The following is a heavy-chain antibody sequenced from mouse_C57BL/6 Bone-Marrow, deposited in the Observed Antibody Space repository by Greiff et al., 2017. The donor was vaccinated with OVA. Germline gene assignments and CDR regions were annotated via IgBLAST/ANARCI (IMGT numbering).Heavy chain of an antibody. CDR1: GYTFTSYW. CDR2: IHPNSGST. J-gene: IGHJ4*01. Sequence: QVQLQQPGAELVKPGASVKLSCKASGYTFTSYWMHWVKQRPGQGLEWIGMIHPNSGSTNYNEKFKSKATLTVDKSSSTAYMQLSSLTSEDSAVYYCGRYYYGSSYDYYAMDDWGQGTSVTVSS. D-gene: IGHD1-1*01. V-gene: IGHV1-64*01. CDR3: GRYYYGSSYDYYAMDD.